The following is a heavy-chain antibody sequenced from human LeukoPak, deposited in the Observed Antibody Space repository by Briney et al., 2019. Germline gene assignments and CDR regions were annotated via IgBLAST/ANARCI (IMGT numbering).Heavy chain of an antibody. CDR2: ISGDADVT. D-gene: IGHD2-8*01. CDR3: AKVGYCSNNCFRTHDY. Sequence: GGSLRLSCVASRFSFSDSVMSWVRQAPGKGLEWLSAISGDADVTYYAASVKGRFTISRDNSWNTVYLQMNSLRAEDTATYYCAKVGYCSNNCFRTHDYWGQGALVTVSS. CDR1: RFSFSDSV. J-gene: IGHJ4*02. V-gene: IGHV3-23*01.